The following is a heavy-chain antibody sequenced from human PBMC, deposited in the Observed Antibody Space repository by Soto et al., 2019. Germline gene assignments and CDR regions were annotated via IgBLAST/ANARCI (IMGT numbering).Heavy chain of an antibody. V-gene: IGHV4-39*01. J-gene: IGHJ4*02. CDR1: GGSISSSSYX. CDR3: ARRGSGSYSDY. D-gene: IGHD3-10*01. CDR2: IYYSGST. Sequence: SSETPSLTCTVSGGSISSSSYXWGWIRQPPGKGLEWIGSIYYSGSTYYNPSLKSRVTISVDTSKNQFSLKLSSVTAADTAVYYCARRGSGSYSDYWGQGTLVTVSS.